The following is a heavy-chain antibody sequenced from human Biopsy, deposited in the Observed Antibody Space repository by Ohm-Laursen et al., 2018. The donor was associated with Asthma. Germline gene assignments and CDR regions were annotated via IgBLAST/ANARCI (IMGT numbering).Heavy chain of an antibody. D-gene: IGHD3-22*01. J-gene: IGHJ3*01. CDR2: THYSGTT. CDR3: ARVRGAFYESSVKNAFDV. V-gene: IGHV4-61*08. Sequence: GTLSLTCTVSGASIKTDDHYWSWLRQPPGKGLEYIGYTHYSGTTNTDPSLTGRVTMSVDTSRNQFSLKVTSVTAADTAVYFCARVRGAFYESSVKNAFDVWGQGTMVTVSS. CDR1: GASIKTDDHY.